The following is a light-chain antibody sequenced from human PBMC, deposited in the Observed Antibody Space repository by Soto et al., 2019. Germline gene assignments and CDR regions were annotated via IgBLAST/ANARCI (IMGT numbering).Light chain of an antibody. CDR3: SSYVGSDNLV. V-gene: IGLV2-8*01. CDR2: AVT. J-gene: IGLJ2*01. Sequence: QSALTQPPSASGSPGQSVTISCTGTSSDVGAYNYVSWYQQHPGKAPKLMIYAVTKRPSGVPDRFSGSKSGNTASLTVSGLQAEDEADDYCSSYVGSDNLVFGGGTKLTVL. CDR1: SSDVGAYNY.